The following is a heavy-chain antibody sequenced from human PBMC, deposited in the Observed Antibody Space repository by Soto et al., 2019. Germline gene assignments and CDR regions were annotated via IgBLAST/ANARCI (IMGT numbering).Heavy chain of an antibody. Sequence: EVQLVESGGGLVQPGGSLRLSCAASGFSFSTYEMMWVRQAPGKGLEWVSYIGTSGGPTYYADSVKGRFTISRDNSKNSLYLEVKSLGAEDAALFYCATPLSGYYYNYWGQGTLVTVSS. CDR1: GFSFSTYE. V-gene: IGHV3-48*03. D-gene: IGHD3-22*01. CDR2: IGTSGGPT. CDR3: ATPLSGYYYNY. J-gene: IGHJ4*02.